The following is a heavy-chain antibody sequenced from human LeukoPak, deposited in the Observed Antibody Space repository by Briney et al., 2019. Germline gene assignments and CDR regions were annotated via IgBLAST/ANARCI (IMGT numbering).Heavy chain of an antibody. J-gene: IGHJ5*02. CDR2: ISSSSSTI. V-gene: IGHV3-48*04. Sequence: GGSLRLSCAASGFTFSSYGMSWVRQAPGKGLEWVSYISSSSSTIYYADSVKGRFTISRDNAKNSLYLQMNTLRPEDTAIYYCAREGGSGWYSGWFDPWGQGTLVTVSS. D-gene: IGHD6-19*01. CDR3: AREGGSGWYSGWFDP. CDR1: GFTFSSYG.